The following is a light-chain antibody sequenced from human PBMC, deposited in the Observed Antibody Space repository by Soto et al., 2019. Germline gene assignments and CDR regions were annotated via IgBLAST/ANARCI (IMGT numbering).Light chain of an antibody. Sequence: QSALTQPASVSVSPGQSITISCTGTSSDVGGYNYVSWYQQHPGKGPKLLIYEGNNRPSGVSNRFSGSKSGNTASLTISGLQAEDEADYYCNSYTSSSTRVFGGGTKLTVL. J-gene: IGLJ2*01. CDR2: EGN. CDR3: NSYTSSSTRV. V-gene: IGLV2-14*01. CDR1: SSDVGGYNY.